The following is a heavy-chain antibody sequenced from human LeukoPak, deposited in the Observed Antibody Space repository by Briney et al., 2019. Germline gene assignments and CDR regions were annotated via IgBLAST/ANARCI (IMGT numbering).Heavy chain of an antibody. D-gene: IGHD3-9*01. CDR2: INHSGST. Sequence: TPSETLSLTCTVSGGSISSSSYYWGWLRQPPGKGLEWIGEINHSGSTNYNPSLKRRATISVHTSKNQYSLKLSSVTAADTAVYYCARGGALRYFDWLFFNFFDYWGQGTLVAVSS. CDR3: ARGGALRYFDWLFFNFFDY. V-gene: IGHV4-39*07. CDR1: GGSISSSSYY. J-gene: IGHJ4*02.